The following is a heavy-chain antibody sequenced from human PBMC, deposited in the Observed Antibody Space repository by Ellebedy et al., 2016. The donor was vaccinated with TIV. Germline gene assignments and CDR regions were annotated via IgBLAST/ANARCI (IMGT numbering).Heavy chain of an antibody. CDR1: GFTFSNAW. D-gene: IGHD2-21*02. V-gene: IGHV3-15*01. CDR2: IKSKTDGGTT. Sequence: GGSLRLSXAASGFTFSNAWMSWVRQAPGKGLEWVGRIKSKTDGGTTDYAAPVKGRFTISRDDSKNTLYLQMNSLKTEDTAVYYCTTLVVTAITDAFDIWGQGTMVTVSS. CDR3: TTLVVTAITDAFDI. J-gene: IGHJ3*02.